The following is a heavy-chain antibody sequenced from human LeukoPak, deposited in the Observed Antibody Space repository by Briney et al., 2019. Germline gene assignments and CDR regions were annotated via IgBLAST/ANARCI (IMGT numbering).Heavy chain of an antibody. CDR2: IYTSGST. CDR3: ARVLYYYYYMDV. Sequence: SETLSLTCTVSGGSISSYYWSWIRQPAGKGLVWIGRIYTSGSTNYNPSLKSRVTMSVDTSKNQFSLKLSSVTAADTAVYYCARVLYYYYYMDVWGKGTTVTVSS. V-gene: IGHV4-4*07. D-gene: IGHD3-10*01. CDR1: GGSISSYY. J-gene: IGHJ6*03.